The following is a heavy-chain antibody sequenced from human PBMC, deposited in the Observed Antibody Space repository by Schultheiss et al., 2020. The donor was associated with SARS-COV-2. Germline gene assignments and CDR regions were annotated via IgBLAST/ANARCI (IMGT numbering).Heavy chain of an antibody. CDR1: GYTFTSYG. Sequence: ASVKVSCKASGYTFTSYGISWVRQAPGQGLEWMGWISAYNGNTNHAQKLQGRVTMTTDTSTSTAYMELRSLRSDDTAVYYCARVPPRDGYNHEVSPSDYWGQGTLVTVSS. D-gene: IGHD5-24*01. J-gene: IGHJ4*02. V-gene: IGHV1-18*04. CDR2: ISAYNGNT. CDR3: ARVPPRDGYNHEVSPSDY.